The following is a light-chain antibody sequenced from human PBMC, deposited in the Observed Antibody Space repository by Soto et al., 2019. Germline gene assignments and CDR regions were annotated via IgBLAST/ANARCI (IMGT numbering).Light chain of an antibody. CDR2: EGS. J-gene: IGLJ1*01. CDR1: SSDAGSYNL. CDR3: SSYTSSSTLVV. Sequence: QSALTQPPSMSGSPGQSITISCTGTSSDAGSYNLVSWYQQHPGKAPKLMIYEGSKRPSGVSNRFSGSKSGNTASLTISGLQAEDEADYYCSSYTSSSTLVVFGTGTKVTVL. V-gene: IGLV2-14*02.